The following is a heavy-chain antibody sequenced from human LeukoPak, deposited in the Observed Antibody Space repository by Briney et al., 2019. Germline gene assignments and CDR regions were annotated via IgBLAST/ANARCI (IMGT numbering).Heavy chain of an antibody. D-gene: IGHD2-21*02. V-gene: IGHV4-34*01. CDR1: GGSFSGYY. CDR3: ARGHSSVVTAIPYYFDY. CDR2: INHSGST. J-gene: IGHJ4*02. Sequence: PSETLSLTRAVYGGSFSGYYWSWIRQPPGKGLEWIGEINHSGSTNYNPSLKSRVTILIDTSNNQFSLKLSSVAAADTAVYYCARGHSSVVTAIPYYFDYWGQGTLVTVSS.